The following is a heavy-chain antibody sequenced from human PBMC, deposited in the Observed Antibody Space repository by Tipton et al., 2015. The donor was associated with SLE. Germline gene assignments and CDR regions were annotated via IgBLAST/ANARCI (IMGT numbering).Heavy chain of an antibody. CDR2: IIPLFGSA. D-gene: IGHD5-18*01. J-gene: IGHJ3*02. CDR1: GGTFSTYA. Sequence: QVQLVQSGPEVKKPGSSVKVSCKASGGTFSTYAISWVRQAPGQGLEWMGVIIPLFGSANYAQKFQGRVTITTDESTSTAYMELNSLRSEDTALYYCSRGLYTAMSPDAFDIWGQGTMLTVSS. CDR3: SRGLYTAMSPDAFDI. V-gene: IGHV1-69*01.